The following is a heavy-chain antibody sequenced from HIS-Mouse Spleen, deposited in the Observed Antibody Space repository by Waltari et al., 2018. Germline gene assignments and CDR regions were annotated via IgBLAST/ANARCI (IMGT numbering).Heavy chain of an antibody. CDR3: AREIPYSSSWYDWYFDL. Sequence: QLQLQESGPGLVKPSETLSLPCTVSGGSISSSSYYWGWSRQPPGKGLEWIGLIYYSGSTYYNPSLKSRVTISVDTSKNQFSLKLSSVTAADTAVYYCAREIPYSSSWYDWYFDLWGRGTLVTVSS. CDR1: GGSISSSSYY. D-gene: IGHD6-13*01. CDR2: IYYSGST. J-gene: IGHJ2*01. V-gene: IGHV4-39*07.